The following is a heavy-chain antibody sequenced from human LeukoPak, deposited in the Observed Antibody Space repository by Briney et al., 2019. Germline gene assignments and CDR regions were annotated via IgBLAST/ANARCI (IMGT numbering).Heavy chain of an antibody. CDR3: ARDGAYCSSTSCYTRYYYYYGMDV. CDR2: IYTSGST. CDR1: GGSFSGYY. J-gene: IGHJ6*02. V-gene: IGHV4-4*07. Sequence: SETLSLTCAVYGGSFSGYYWSWIRQPAGKGLEWIGRIYTSGSTNYNPSLKSRVTMSVDTSKNQFSLKLSSVTAADTAVYYCARDGAYCSSTSCYTRYYYYYGMDVWGQGTTVTVSS. D-gene: IGHD2-2*02.